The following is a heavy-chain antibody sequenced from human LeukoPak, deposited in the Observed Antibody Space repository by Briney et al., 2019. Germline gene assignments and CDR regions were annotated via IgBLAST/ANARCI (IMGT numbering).Heavy chain of an antibody. Sequence: GASVKVSCKASEYTFTGYYMHWVRQAPGQGLEWMGWINPNSGDTNYAQKFQGRVTMTRDTSISTAYMELSSLRSDDTAVYYCARARTYCGGDCSYFDFWGQGTLVTVSS. CDR1: EYTFTGYY. V-gene: IGHV1-2*02. J-gene: IGHJ4*02. CDR2: INPNSGDT. D-gene: IGHD2-21*02. CDR3: ARARTYCGGDCSYFDF.